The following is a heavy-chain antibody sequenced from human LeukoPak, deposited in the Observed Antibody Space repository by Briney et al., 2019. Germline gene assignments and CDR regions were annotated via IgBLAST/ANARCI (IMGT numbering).Heavy chain of an antibody. CDR1: GFTFSTHW. CDR3: VRDQGYCTSASCRGDAFDV. J-gene: IGHJ3*01. V-gene: IGHV3-7*01. CDR2: IKEDGSEK. Sequence: GGPLRLSCAASGFTFSTHWMSWVRQAPGKGLEWVAKIKEDGSEKYYVDSVKGRFTISRDNAKNSLSLQMHSLRDEDTAVYYCVRDQGYCTSASCRGDAFDVWGQGSMVSVSS. D-gene: IGHD2-2*01.